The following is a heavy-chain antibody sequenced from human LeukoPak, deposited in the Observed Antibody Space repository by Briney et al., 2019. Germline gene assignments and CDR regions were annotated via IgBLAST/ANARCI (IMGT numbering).Heavy chain of an antibody. CDR2: IYTSGST. Sequence: SETLSLTCTVSGGSISSYYWSWIRQPAGEGLEWNGRIYTSGSTNYNPSLKSRVTMSVDTSKNQFSLKLSSVTAADTAVYYCAGADYGDRRGIFTRGQGTLVTVSS. CDR3: AGADYGDRRGIFT. D-gene: IGHD4-17*01. V-gene: IGHV4-4*07. CDR1: GGSISSYY. J-gene: IGHJ4*02.